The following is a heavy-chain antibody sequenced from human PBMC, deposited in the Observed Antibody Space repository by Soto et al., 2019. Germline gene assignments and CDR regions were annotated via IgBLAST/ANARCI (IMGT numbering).Heavy chain of an antibody. J-gene: IGHJ1*01. CDR2: IWYDGSNK. D-gene: IGHD6-13*01. Sequence: QVQLVESGGGVVQPGRSLRLSCAASGFTFSSYGMHWVRQAPGKGLEWVAVIWYDGSNKYYADSVKGRFTISGDNSKNTLYLQMNSLRAEDTAVYYCAREDKQLVVVPTEYFQHWGQGTLVTVSS. CDR3: AREDKQLVVVPTEYFQH. V-gene: IGHV3-33*01. CDR1: GFTFSSYG.